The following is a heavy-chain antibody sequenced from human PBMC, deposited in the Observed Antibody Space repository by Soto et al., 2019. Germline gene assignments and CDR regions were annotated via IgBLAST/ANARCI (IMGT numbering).Heavy chain of an antibody. Sequence: SVKVSCKASGGTFSSYAISWVRQAPGQGLEWMGGIIPIFGTANYAQKFQGRVTITADESTSTAYMELSSLRSEDTAVYYCASDSSGYYYIFNGMDVWGQGTTVTVSS. CDR1: GGTFSSYA. D-gene: IGHD3-22*01. J-gene: IGHJ6*02. V-gene: IGHV1-69*13. CDR3: ASDSSGYYYIFNGMDV. CDR2: IIPIFGTA.